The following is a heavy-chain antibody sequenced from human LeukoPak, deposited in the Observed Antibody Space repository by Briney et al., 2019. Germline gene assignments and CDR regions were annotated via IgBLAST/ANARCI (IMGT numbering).Heavy chain of an antibody. CDR3: ASGTIFGVILPYQFYY. CDR1: CRPISSYY. V-gene: IGHV4-59*01. Sequence: SETLSLTRTVSCRPISSYYWTWIRQPAAKGLAWMGDIFYSGSTNYIPSLQSRVTISMDTSIHQFSLKMTSVTAADSAVYYCASGTIFGVILPYQFYYWGEGNLWTVSS. J-gene: IGHJ4*02. D-gene: IGHD3-3*01. CDR2: IFYSGST.